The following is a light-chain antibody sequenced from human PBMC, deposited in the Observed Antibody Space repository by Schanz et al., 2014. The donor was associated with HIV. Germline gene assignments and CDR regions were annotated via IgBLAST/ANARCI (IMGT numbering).Light chain of an antibody. CDR1: SGDVGSYNY. J-gene: IGLJ2*01. CDR3: YSYAGSSTFGDVV. CDR2: EVY. Sequence: QSVLTQPASVSGSPGQSISISCTGTSGDVGSYNYVSWYQQHPGKAPKLMIYEVYNRPSGVPDRFSGSKSGNTASLTISGLQAEDEADYYCYSYAGSSTFGDVVFGGGTKLTVL. V-gene: IGLV2-23*02.